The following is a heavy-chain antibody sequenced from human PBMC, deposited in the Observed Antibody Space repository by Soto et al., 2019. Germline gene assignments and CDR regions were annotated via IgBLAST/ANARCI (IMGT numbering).Heavy chain of an antibody. V-gene: IGHV4-59*08. CDR3: ARHWFTVGYCTNGVCHNWFDP. J-gene: IGHJ5*02. CDR2: IYYSGST. Sequence: KQSQTLSLTCTVSGGSISSYYWSWIRQPPGKGLEWIGYIYYSGSTNYNPSLKSRVTISVDTSKNQFSLKLSSVTAADTAVYYCARHWFTVGYCTNGVCHNWFDPWGQGTLVTVSS. D-gene: IGHD2-8*01. CDR1: GGSISSYY.